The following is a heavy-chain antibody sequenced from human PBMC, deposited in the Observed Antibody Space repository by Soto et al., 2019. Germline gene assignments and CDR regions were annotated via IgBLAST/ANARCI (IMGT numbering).Heavy chain of an antibody. Sequence: SGPTLVNPTHSRTLTCPFSGFSLSTSQVGVGGIRQPPGKALEWIAHVYWNDAKYYSLSLKTRLTTTKDTSKDQVVLTMTNKYPVDTATYCCAHLNSHGYYIDYWGQGALVTVSS. V-gene: IGHV2-5*01. CDR3: AHLNSHGYYIDY. J-gene: IGHJ4*02. CDR1: GFSLSTSQVG. D-gene: IGHD3-10*01. CDR2: VYWNDAK.